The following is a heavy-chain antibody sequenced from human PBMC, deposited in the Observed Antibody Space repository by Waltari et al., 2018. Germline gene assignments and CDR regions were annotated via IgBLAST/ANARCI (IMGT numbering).Heavy chain of an antibody. D-gene: IGHD6-6*01. CDR1: GFTFSSYW. J-gene: IGHJ4*02. Sequence: EVQLVESGGGLVQPGGSLRLSCAASGFTFSSYWMGWVRQGPGRGLEWVANIKQDGSEKYYVDSVKGRFTITRDNAKNSLYLQMNSLRAEDTAVYYCATEPYSSSYYFDYWGQGTLVTVSS. CDR3: ATEPYSSSYYFDY. V-gene: IGHV3-7*01. CDR2: IKQDGSEK.